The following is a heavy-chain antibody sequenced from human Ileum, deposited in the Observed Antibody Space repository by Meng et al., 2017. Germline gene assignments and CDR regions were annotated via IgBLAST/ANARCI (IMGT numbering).Heavy chain of an antibody. J-gene: IGHJ5*02. CDR3: ASRYSSSPGWFDP. V-gene: IGHV4-4*02. D-gene: IGHD6-6*01. CDR1: GDSVTSSYW. CDR2: SSDSGTT. Sequence: QVQLQESGPGLVEPSVTLSLTCAVSGDSVTSSYWWSWVRQPPGKGLEWIGESSDSGTTNYSPSLKSRITMSLDKSKNHFSLRLTSVTAADTAVYYCASRYSSSPGWFDPWGQGTLVTVSS.